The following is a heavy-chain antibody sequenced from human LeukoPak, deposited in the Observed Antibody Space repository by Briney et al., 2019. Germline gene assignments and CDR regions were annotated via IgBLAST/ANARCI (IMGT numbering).Heavy chain of an antibody. CDR2: ISSSSSTI. D-gene: IGHD1-14*01. V-gene: IGHV3-48*01. Sequence: PGGSLRLSCAASGFTFGNYGMNWVRQAPGKGLEWVSYISSSSSTIYYADSVKGRFTISRDNAKNSLYLQMNSLRAEDTAVYYCARDTTVTDFYFDYWGQGTLVTVSS. J-gene: IGHJ4*02. CDR1: GFTFGNYG. CDR3: ARDTTVTDFYFDY.